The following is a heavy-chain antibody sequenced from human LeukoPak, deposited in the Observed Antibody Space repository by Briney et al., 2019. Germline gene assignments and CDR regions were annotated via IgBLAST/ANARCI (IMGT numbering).Heavy chain of an antibody. CDR1: GVTFSSYW. V-gene: IGHV3-7*03. CDR3: ARVPLHDYSPRMDV. CDR2: TNQDGSEE. D-gene: IGHD4-11*01. J-gene: IGHJ6*02. Sequence: GGSLRLSCAASGVTFSSYWMSWVRQAPGKGLEWVANTNQDGSEEHYADSVKGRFTISRDNAKNSLYLQMNSLRAEDTAVYYCARVPLHDYSPRMDVWGQGTTVTVSS.